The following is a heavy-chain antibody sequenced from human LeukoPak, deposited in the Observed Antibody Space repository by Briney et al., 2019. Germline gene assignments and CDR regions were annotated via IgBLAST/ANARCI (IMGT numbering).Heavy chain of an antibody. CDR3: ARHLGSSSPVLY. Sequence: GESLKISCKGSEYNFASYWILWVRQMPGKGLEWMGIIYPGDSDTRYSPSFQGQVTISADKSISTAYLQWSSLKASDTAMYYCARHLGSSSPVLYWGQGTLVTVSS. CDR1: EYNFASYW. D-gene: IGHD6-13*01. CDR2: IYPGDSDT. J-gene: IGHJ4*02. V-gene: IGHV5-51*01.